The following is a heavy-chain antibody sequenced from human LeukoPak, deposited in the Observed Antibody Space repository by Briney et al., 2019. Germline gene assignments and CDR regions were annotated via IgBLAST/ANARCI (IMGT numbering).Heavy chain of an antibody. CDR2: IYYSGST. V-gene: IGHV4-59*12. D-gene: IGHD3-10*01. CDR3: AKGNGDYYYYGMDV. Sequence: SETLSLTCTVSGGSISSYYWSWIRQPPGKGLEWIGYIYYSGSTNYNPSLKSRVTISVGTSKNQFSLKLSSVTAADTAVYYCAKGNGDYYYYGMDVWGQGTTVTVSS. J-gene: IGHJ6*02. CDR1: GGSISSYY.